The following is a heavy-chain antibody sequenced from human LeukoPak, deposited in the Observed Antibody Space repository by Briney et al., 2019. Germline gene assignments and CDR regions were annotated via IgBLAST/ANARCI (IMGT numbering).Heavy chain of an antibody. V-gene: IGHV3-66*01. CDR1: GFTVRSNY. CDR2: IYSGGST. CDR3: ARVKWGPAAGYNFAY. Sequence: GGSLRLSCAASGFTVRSNYMSWVRQAPGKGLEWVSVIYSGGSTYYADSVKGRFTISRDNSKNTLYLQMNSLRAEDTAVYYCARVKWGPAAGYNFAYWGQGTLVTVSS. D-gene: IGHD6-13*01. J-gene: IGHJ4*02.